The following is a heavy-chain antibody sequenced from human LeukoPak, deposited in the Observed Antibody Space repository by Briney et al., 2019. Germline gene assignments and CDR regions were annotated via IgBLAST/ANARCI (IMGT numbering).Heavy chain of an antibody. D-gene: IGHD3-10*02. CDR3: AELGITMIGGV. V-gene: IGHV3-13*01. CDR2: IGTTGDT. Sequence: HAGGSLRLSCAASGFTFTTYDMHWVRQATGKGLEWVSAIGTTGDTYYPGSVKGRFTISRDNAKNSLYLQMNSLRAEDTAVYYCAELGITMIGGVWGKGTTVTISS. CDR1: GFTFTTYD. J-gene: IGHJ6*04.